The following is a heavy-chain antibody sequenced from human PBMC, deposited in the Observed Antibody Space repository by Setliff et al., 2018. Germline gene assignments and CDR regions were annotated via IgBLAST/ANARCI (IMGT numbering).Heavy chain of an antibody. Sequence: LRLSCAASGFTFNTYLMNWVRQAPGKGLEWVSHIRDTGTTVHYADSVKGRFTISRDNAKNSLYLQMNSLRAEDTAVYYCVRDDVRGYYMDVWGKGTTVTAP. CDR2: IRDTGTTV. J-gene: IGHJ6*03. D-gene: IGHD3-10*02. CDR3: VRDDVRGYYMDV. V-gene: IGHV3-48*01. CDR1: GFTFNTYL.